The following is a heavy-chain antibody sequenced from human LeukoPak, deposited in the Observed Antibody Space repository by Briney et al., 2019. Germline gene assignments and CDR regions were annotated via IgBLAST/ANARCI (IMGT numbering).Heavy chain of an antibody. J-gene: IGHJ4*02. CDR3: AKEPAWMIVLVTPFDY. D-gene: IGHD3-22*01. V-gene: IGHV3-30*02. Sequence: GGSLRLSCAASGFTFSSYGMHWVRQAPGKGLEWVAFIRYDGSNKYYADSVKGRFTISRDNSKNTMYLQMNSLRAEDTAVYYCAKEPAWMIVLVTPFDYWGQGTLVTVSS. CDR2: IRYDGSNK. CDR1: GFTFSSYG.